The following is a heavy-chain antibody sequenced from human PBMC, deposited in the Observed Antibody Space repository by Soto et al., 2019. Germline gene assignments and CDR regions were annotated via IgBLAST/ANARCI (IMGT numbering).Heavy chain of an antibody. CDR3: ASGYSYYYRDAWTPDY. CDR2: TFYSGST. D-gene: IGHD5-18*01. V-gene: IGHV4-39*01. Sequence: SETLSLTCTVSGASISSDYYYWGWIRQPPWKGLAWIGSTFYSGSTYSNPSLKSRITISIDTSKNQFSLKLSSVTAADTAMYYCASGYSYYYRDAWTPDYWGQGTLVTVSS. J-gene: IGHJ4*02. CDR1: GASISSDYYY.